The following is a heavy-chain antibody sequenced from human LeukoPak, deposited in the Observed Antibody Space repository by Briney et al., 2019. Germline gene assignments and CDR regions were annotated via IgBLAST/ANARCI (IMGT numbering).Heavy chain of an antibody. CDR3: ARDRSDAFDI. Sequence: GGSLRLSCAASEFTFSTYSMNWVRQAPGKGLEWVSSISSGSTYIYYADSVKGRFTISRDNAKNSLYLQMNSLRAEDTAVYYCARDRSDAFDIWGQGTMVTVSS. V-gene: IGHV3-21*01. CDR2: ISSGSTYI. J-gene: IGHJ3*02. CDR1: EFTFSTYS.